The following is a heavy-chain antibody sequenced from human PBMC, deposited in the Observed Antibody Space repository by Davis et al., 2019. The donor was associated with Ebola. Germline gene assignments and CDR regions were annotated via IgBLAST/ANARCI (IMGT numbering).Heavy chain of an antibody. V-gene: IGHV1-18*04. J-gene: IGHJ5*02. CDR3: AREGDYYYDSRGYPLNWFDP. Sequence: AASVKVSCKASGYTFTSYYMHWVRQAPGQGLEWMGWISAYNGNTVYSQKFQGRVTITRDTSTSTAYMEVGSLTSDDTAVYYCAREGDYYYDSRGYPLNWFDPWGQGTLVTVSS. CDR1: GYTFTSYY. D-gene: IGHD3-22*01. CDR2: ISAYNGNT.